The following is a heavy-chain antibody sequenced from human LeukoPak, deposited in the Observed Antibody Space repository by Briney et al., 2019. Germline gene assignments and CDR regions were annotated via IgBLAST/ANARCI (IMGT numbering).Heavy chain of an antibody. J-gene: IGHJ5*02. CDR1: GGSISSYY. CDR2: IYYSGST. CDR3: ARGTDIVVVENWFDP. D-gene: IGHD2-15*01. V-gene: IGHV4-59*12. Sequence: SETLSLTCTVSGGSISSYYWSWIRQPPGKGLEWIGYIYYSGSTNYNPSLKSRVTISVDTSKNQFSLKLSSVTAADTAVYYCARGTDIVVVENWFDPWGQGTLVTVSS.